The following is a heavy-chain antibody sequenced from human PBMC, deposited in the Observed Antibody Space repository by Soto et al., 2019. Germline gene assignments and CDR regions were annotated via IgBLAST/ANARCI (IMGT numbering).Heavy chain of an antibody. CDR3: ARDPGGLWFGELLNYYGMDV. Sequence: SETLSLTCTVSGGSISSYYWSWIRQPPGKGLEWIGYIYYSGSTNYNPSLKSRVTISVDTSKNQFSLKLSSVTAADTAVYYCARDPGGLWFGELLNYYGMDVWGQGTTVT. V-gene: IGHV4-59*01. CDR2: IYYSGST. CDR1: GGSISSYY. J-gene: IGHJ6*02. D-gene: IGHD3-10*01.